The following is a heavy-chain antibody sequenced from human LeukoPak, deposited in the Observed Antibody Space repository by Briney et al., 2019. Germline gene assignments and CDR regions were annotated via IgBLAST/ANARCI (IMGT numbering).Heavy chain of an antibody. J-gene: IGHJ4*02. D-gene: IGHD3-22*01. Sequence: KSSETLSLTCTVSGYSISSGYYWGWIRQPPGKGLEWIGSIYHSGSTYYNPSLKSRVTISVDTSKNQFSLKLSSVTAADTAVYYCARGDNTYYYDSSGYLDYWGQGTLVTVSS. CDR3: ARGDNTYYYDSSGYLDY. CDR1: GYSISSGYY. V-gene: IGHV4-38-2*02. CDR2: IYHSGST.